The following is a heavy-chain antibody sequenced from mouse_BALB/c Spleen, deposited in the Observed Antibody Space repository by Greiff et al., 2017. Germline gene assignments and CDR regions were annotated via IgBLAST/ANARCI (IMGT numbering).Heavy chain of an antibody. J-gene: IGHJ4*01. Sequence: EVQLQQSGTVLARPGASVKMYCKASGYSFTSYWMHWVKQRPGQGLEWIGAIYPGNSDTSYNQKFKGKAKLTAVTSASTAYMELSSLTNEDSAVYYCTRRRTTGIESAMDYWGQGTSVTVSS. CDR3: TRRRTTGIESAMDY. CDR1: GYSFTSYW. CDR2: IYPGNSDT. V-gene: IGHV1-5*01. D-gene: IGHD4-1*02.